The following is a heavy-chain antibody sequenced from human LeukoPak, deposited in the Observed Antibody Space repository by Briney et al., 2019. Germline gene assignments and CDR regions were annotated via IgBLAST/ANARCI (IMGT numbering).Heavy chain of an antibody. J-gene: IGHJ4*02. Sequence: GGSLRLSCAASRFTFSNYAMNWVRQAPGKGLEWVSSISGSGDSTYYADSVKGRFTISRDNSKNTLSLQMNSLRAEDTAVYYCAKDLITIISPVDYWGQGTLVRVSS. CDR1: RFTFSNYA. CDR2: ISGSGDST. V-gene: IGHV3-23*01. CDR3: AKDLITIISPVDY. D-gene: IGHD3-9*01.